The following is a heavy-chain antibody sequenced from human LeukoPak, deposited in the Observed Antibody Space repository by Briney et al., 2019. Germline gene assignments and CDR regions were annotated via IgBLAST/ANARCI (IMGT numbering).Heavy chain of an antibody. J-gene: IGHJ4*02. V-gene: IGHV3-15*01. CDR3: TTGITMVRGVIHLIDY. Sequence: PGGSLRLSCAASGFTFSNAWMSWVRQAPGKGLEWVGRIKSKTDGGTTDYAAPVKGRFTISRDDSKNTLYLRMNSLKTEDTAVYYCTTGITMVRGVIHLIDYWGQGTLVTVSS. D-gene: IGHD3-10*01. CDR1: GFTFSNAW. CDR2: IKSKTDGGTT.